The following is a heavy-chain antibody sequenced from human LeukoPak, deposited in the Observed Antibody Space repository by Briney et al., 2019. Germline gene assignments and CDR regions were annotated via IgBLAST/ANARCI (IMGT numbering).Heavy chain of an antibody. J-gene: IGHJ4*02. D-gene: IGHD6-19*01. V-gene: IGHV3-7*01. CDR1: GFTFSSDW. CDR3: ARDLGIAVAVVDY. CDR2: IKQDGREE. Sequence: GGSLRLSCEASGFTFSSDWMSWVRQAPGKGLEWGANIKQDGREEHYLDSVKGRFTISRDNAKNSLYLQMNSLRAEDTAVYYCARDLGIAVAVVDYWGQGTLVTVSS.